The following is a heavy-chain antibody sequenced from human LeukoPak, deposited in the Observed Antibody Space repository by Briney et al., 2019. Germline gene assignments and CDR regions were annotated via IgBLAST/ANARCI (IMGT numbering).Heavy chain of an antibody. Sequence: SETLSLTCAVSGASISSYYWSWIRQPPGKGLEWIGYIYYSGSTNYNPSLKSRVTISVDTSKNQFSLRLSSVTAADTAVYYCARHRYYYDSSGYYYQPWGQGTLVTVSS. CDR2: IYYSGST. D-gene: IGHD3-22*01. V-gene: IGHV4-59*01. CDR1: GASISSYY. CDR3: ARHRYYYDSSGYYYQP. J-gene: IGHJ5*02.